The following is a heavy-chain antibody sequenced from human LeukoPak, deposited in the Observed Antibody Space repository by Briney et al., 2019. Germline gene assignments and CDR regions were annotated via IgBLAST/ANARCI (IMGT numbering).Heavy chain of an antibody. CDR1: GGSISSGSYY. CDR3: ARVARKGSIVDY. CDR2: IYTSGST. V-gene: IGHV4-61*02. J-gene: IGHJ4*02. Sequence: SETLSLTCTVSGGSISSGSYYWSWIRQPAGKGLEWIGRIYTSGSTNYNPSLKSRVTISVDTSKNQFSLKLSSVTAADTAVYYCARVARKGSIVDYWGREPWSPSPQ. D-gene: IGHD2-21*01.